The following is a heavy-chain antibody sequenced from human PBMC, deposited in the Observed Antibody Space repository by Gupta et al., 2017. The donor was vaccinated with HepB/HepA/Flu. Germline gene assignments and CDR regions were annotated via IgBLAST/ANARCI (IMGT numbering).Heavy chain of an antibody. Sequence: EVQLLESGGGLVQPGGSLRLSCAASGFTFSSYAMSWVRQAPGKGLEWVSAISDSGSNTYYADSMKGRFTISRDNSENTLYLQMNSLRAEDTALYYCAKNKDTSGAFFDYWGQGTLVTVSS. CDR3: AKNKDTSGAFFDY. CDR2: ISDSGSNT. V-gene: IGHV3-23*01. J-gene: IGHJ4*02. CDR1: GFTFSSYA. D-gene: IGHD3-22*01.